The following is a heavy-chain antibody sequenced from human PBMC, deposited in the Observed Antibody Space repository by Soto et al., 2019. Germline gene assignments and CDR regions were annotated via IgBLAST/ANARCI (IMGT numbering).Heavy chain of an antibody. J-gene: IGHJ4*02. CDR2: IIPLFGTV. D-gene: IGHD2-21*02. CDR1: GGIYSSNT. CDR3: ASKATCGGDCYAFDS. V-gene: IGHV1-69*06. Sequence: QVQLVQSGAEVKKPGSSVKISCKASGGIYSSNTINWLRQAAGQGPEWMGGIIPLFGTVNYAEKFKDRVTITADKSTKTEYMELRSLRYEDTAVYYCASKATCGGDCYAFDSWGQGTLVTV.